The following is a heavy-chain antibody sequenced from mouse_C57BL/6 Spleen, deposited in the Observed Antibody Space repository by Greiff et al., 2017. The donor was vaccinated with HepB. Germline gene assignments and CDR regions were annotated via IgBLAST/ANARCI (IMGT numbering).Heavy chain of an antibody. J-gene: IGHJ4*01. CDR2: IDPSDSYT. Sequence: QVQLKQPGAELVKPGASVKLSCKASGYTFTSYWMQWVKQRPGQGLEWIGEIDPSDSYTNYNQKFKGKATLTVDTSSSTAYMQLSSLTSEDSAVYYCARSGGSSYDAMDYWGQGTSVTVSS. CDR3: ARSGGSSYDAMDY. V-gene: IGHV1-50*01. D-gene: IGHD1-1*01. CDR1: GYTFTSYW.